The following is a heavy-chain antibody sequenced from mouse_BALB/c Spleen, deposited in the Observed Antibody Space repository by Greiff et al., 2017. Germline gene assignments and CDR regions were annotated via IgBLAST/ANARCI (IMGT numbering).Heavy chain of an antibody. CDR2: ISYDGSN. V-gene: IGHV3-6*02. Sequence: VQLKESGPGLVKPSQSLSLTCSATGYSITSGYYWTWIRQLPGNQLEWMGYISYDGSNNYNPSLKNRISITRDTSKNQFFLKLNSVTTEDTATYYCAREGNWDVDYWGQGTTLTVSS. CDR1: GYSITSGYY. J-gene: IGHJ2*01. CDR3: AREGNWDVDY. D-gene: IGHD4-1*01.